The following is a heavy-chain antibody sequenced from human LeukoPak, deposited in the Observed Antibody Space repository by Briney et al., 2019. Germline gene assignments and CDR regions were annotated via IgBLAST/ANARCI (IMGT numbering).Heavy chain of an antibody. J-gene: IGHJ4*02. Sequence: ASVKVSCKASGYTFAGYYMHWVRQAPGQGLEWMGRINPNSGGTSYAQKFQGRLTMTRDTSITTAYMELSTLRSDDTAVYYCAREGGWYDLDYWGQGTLITVSA. D-gene: IGHD6-19*01. V-gene: IGHV1-2*06. CDR1: GYTFAGYY. CDR2: INPNSGGT. CDR3: AREGGWYDLDY.